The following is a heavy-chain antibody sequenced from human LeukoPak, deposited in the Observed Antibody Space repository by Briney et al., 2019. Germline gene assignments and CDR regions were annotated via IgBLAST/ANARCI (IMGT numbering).Heavy chain of an antibody. V-gene: IGHV4-31*03. Sequence: PSETLSLTCTVSGGSISSSSYYWGWIRQHPGKGLEWIGYIYYSGSTYYNPSLKSRVTISVDTSKNQFSLKLSSVTAADTAVYYCARSDYGFDYWGQGTLVTVSS. CDR2: IYYSGST. CDR3: ARSDYGFDY. CDR1: GGSISSSSYY. J-gene: IGHJ4*02. D-gene: IGHD4-17*01.